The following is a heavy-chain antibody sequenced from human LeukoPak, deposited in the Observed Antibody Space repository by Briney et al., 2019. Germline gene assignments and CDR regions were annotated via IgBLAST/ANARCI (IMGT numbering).Heavy chain of an antibody. J-gene: IGHJ3*02. V-gene: IGHV4-31*03. CDR1: GGSISSGGYY. CDR2: IYYSGST. Sequence: SQTLSLTCTVSGGSISSGGYYWSWIRQHPGKGLECIGYIYYSGSTYYNPSLKSRVTISVDTSKNQFSLKLSSVTAADTAVYYCARHFSGAFDIWGQGTMVTVSS. D-gene: IGHD3-3*02. CDR3: ARHFSGAFDI.